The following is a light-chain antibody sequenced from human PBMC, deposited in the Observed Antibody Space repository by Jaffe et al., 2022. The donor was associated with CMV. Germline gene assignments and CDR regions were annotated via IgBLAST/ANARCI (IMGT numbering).Light chain of an antibody. J-gene: IGKJ4*01. Sequence: EIVLTQSPGTLSLSPGERATLSCRASQSVSIYLAWYQQKPGQAPRLLIYGASRRATGIPDRFSGSGSGTDFTLTISRLEAEDFAVYYCQQYETSPRLTFGGGTKVEIK. CDR2: GAS. V-gene: IGKV3-20*01. CDR3: QQYETSPRLT. CDR1: QSVSIY.